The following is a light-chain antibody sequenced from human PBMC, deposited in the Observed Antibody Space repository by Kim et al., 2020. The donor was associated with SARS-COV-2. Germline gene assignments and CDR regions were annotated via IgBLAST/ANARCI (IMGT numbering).Light chain of an antibody. CDR3: QKYNSAPWT. V-gene: IGKV1-27*01. Sequence: VSLGDRVTITCRASQGITNTLALYQRKPGKVPQVLIYAASVLQSGAPSRFSGSGSGTDFTLTISSLQPEDVATYYCQKYNSAPWTFGQGTKVDIK. CDR1: QGITNT. CDR2: AAS. J-gene: IGKJ1*01.